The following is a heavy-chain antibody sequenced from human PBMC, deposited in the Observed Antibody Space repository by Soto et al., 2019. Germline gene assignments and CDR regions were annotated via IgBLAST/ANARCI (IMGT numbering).Heavy chain of an antibody. Sequence: SETLSLTCTVSGGSISIGGYFWSWIRQPPGKGLEYIGYIYYSGSTYYNPSLKSRVTISVDTSKNQFSLKLSSVTAADTAVYYCARDRGLRVRGTNYSWFDPRGQGTLVTAPQ. J-gene: IGHJ5*02. CDR1: GGSISIGGYF. D-gene: IGHD3-10*01. CDR2: IYYSGST. V-gene: IGHV4-30-4*01. CDR3: ARDRGLRVRGTNYSWFDP.